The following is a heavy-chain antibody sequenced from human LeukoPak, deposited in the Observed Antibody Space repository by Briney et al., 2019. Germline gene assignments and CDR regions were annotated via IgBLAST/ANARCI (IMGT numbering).Heavy chain of an antibody. CDR2: IYHSAST. J-gene: IGHJ4*02. CDR3: ARSEDDYGDYGAVDY. V-gene: IGHV4-4*02. Sequence: PSGTLSLTCAVSGGSISSSNWWSWVRQPPGKGLEWIGEIYHSASTNYNPSLKSRVTISVDKSKNQFSLKLSSVTAADTAVYYCARSEDDYGDYGAVDYWGQGTLVTVSS. CDR1: GGSISSSNW. D-gene: IGHD4-17*01.